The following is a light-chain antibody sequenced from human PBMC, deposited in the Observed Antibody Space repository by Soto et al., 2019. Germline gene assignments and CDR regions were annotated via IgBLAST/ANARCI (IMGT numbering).Light chain of an antibody. CDR1: QSISSY. Sequence: DIQMTQSPSSLSASVGDRVTITCRASQSISSYLNWYQQKPGKAPKLLIYAASSLQSGVQSRFSGSGSGTDFTLTISSLKPEDFATYYCQQSYSTPWTFGQGTKVEVK. J-gene: IGKJ1*01. V-gene: IGKV1-39*01. CDR2: AAS. CDR3: QQSYSTPWT.